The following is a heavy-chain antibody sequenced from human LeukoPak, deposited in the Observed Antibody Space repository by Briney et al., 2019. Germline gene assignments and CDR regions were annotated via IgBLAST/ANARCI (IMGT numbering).Heavy chain of an antibody. J-gene: IGHJ4*02. Sequence: SETLSLTCTVSGGSISSYYWSWIRQPPGKGLEGIGYIYYTGSTNYNPSLKSRVTISMDTSKNQFSLKLSSVTAADTAVYYCATSRRSEGVEYWGQGTLVTVSS. V-gene: IGHV4-59*08. D-gene: IGHD3-16*01. CDR3: ATSRRSEGVEY. CDR1: GGSISSYY. CDR2: IYYTGST.